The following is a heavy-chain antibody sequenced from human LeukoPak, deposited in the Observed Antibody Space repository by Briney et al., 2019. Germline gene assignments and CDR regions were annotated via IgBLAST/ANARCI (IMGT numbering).Heavy chain of an antibody. CDR3: AKVLDYCDGGTCYNSGMDS. D-gene: IGHD2-15*01. J-gene: IGHJ4*02. CDR2: ISSDGVYT. Sequence: GGSLRLSCLASGFTFNLYSMHWVRQAPGKGLEFVSVISSDGVYTYYAYSVEGRFTISRDNSKNTVYLQMSSLGADDTAVYYCAKVLDYCDGGTCYNSGMDSWGQGTLVTVSS. V-gene: IGHV3-64D*08. CDR1: GFTFNLYS.